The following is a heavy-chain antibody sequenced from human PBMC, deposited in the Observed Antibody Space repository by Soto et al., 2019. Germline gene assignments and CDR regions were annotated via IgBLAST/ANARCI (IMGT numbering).Heavy chain of an antibody. CDR1: GFTFSSYA. D-gene: IGHD6-19*01. V-gene: IGHV3-23*01. CDR3: AKDGGYSSGWYYYYGMDV. Sequence: LRLSCAASGFTFSSYAMSWVRQAPGKGLEWVSAISGSGGSTYYADSVKGRFTISRDNSKNTLYLQMNSPRAEDTAVYYCAKDGGYSSGWYYYYGMDVWGQGTTVTVSS. J-gene: IGHJ6*02. CDR2: ISGSGGST.